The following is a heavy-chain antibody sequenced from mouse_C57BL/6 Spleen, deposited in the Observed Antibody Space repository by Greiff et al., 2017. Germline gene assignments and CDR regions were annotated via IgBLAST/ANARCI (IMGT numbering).Heavy chain of an antibody. CDR3: ARRGGNRQDYYAMDY. CDR2: IYPGDGDT. D-gene: IGHD2-1*01. CDR1: GYAFSSYW. Sequence: QVQLQQSGAELVKPGASVKISCKASGYAFSSYWMNWVKQRPGKGLEWIGQIYPGDGDTNYNGKFKGKATLTADKSSSTAYMQRSSLTSEDSAVYFCARRGGNRQDYYAMDYWGQGTSVTVSS. J-gene: IGHJ4*01. V-gene: IGHV1-80*01.